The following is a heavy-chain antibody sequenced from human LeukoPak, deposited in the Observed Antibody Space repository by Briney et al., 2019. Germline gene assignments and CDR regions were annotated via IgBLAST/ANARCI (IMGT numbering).Heavy chain of an antibody. CDR1: GFTFSSYA. CDR2: ISYDGSNK. Sequence: GRSLRLSCAASGFTFSSYAMHWVRQAPGEGLEWVAVISYDGSNKYYADSVKGRFTISRDNSKNTLYLQMNSLRAEDTAVYYCARDLLLLNPNWGQGTLVTVSS. J-gene: IGHJ4*02. CDR3: ARDLLLLNPN. D-gene: IGHD2/OR15-2a*01. V-gene: IGHV3-30-3*01.